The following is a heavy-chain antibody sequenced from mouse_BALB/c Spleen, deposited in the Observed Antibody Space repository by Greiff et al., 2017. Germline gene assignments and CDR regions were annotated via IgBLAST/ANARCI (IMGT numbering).Heavy chain of an antibody. CDR2: IWSGGST. CDR1: GFSLTSYG. V-gene: IGHV2-2*02. J-gene: IGHJ1*01. D-gene: IGHD2-2*01. Sequence: QVQLKESGPGLVQPSQSLSITCTVSGFSLTSYGVHWVRQSPGKGLEWLGVIWSGGSTDYNAAFISRLSISKDNSKSQVFFKMNSLQANDTAIYYCARNGGLRRTHWYFDVWGAGTTVTVSS. CDR3: ARNGGLRRTHWYFDV.